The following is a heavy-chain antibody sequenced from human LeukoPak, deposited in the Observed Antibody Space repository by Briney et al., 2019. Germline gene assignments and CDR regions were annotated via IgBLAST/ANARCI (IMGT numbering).Heavy chain of an antibody. D-gene: IGHD5-12*01. CDR2: ISGSGGRT. J-gene: IGHJ4*02. CDR1: GFTFSSYA. CDR3: VQMGGYDWGGFDY. V-gene: IGHV3-23*01. Sequence: GGSLRLSCTASGFTFSSYAMSWVRQAPGKGLEWVSGISGSGGRTYYPDPVKGRFTISRDNSKNTVYLQMNSLRAEDTAVYYCVQMGGYDWGGFDYWGQGTLVTVSS.